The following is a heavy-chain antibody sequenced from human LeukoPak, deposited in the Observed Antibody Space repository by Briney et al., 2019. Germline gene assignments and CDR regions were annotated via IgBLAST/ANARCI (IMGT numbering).Heavy chain of an antibody. J-gene: IGHJ4*02. Sequence: GGSLRLSCAASGFTFSAYAMSWVRQAPGKGLEWVSALSGSGGSTYYADSVKGRFTISRDNSKNTLYLQVNSLRAEDTAVYYCTRVSTTGVGGRGYFDQWGQGTQVTVSS. D-gene: IGHD1-1*01. CDR3: TRVSTTGVGGRGYFDQ. CDR1: GFTFSAYA. CDR2: LSGSGGST. V-gene: IGHV3-23*01.